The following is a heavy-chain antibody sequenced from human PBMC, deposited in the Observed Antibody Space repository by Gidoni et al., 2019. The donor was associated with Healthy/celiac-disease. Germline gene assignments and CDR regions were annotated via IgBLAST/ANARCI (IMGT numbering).Heavy chain of an antibody. CDR3: ARWSAADTYYYYGMDV. Sequence: QVQLVQSGAEVKKPGASVKVSCKASGYTFTRYDINWVRQATGQGLEWMGWMNPNSGNTGYAQKFPGRVTMTRNTSISTAYMELSSLRSEDTAVYYCARWSAADTYYYYGMDVWGQGTTVTVSS. V-gene: IGHV1-8*01. J-gene: IGHJ6*02. CDR1: GYTFTRYD. CDR2: MNPNSGNT. D-gene: IGHD6-13*01.